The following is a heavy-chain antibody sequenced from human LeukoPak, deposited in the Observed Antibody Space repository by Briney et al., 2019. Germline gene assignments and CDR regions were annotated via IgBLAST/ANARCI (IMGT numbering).Heavy chain of an antibody. CDR3: AKHLRRRFFSKTLGFDP. CDR2: ISSSGSTI. J-gene: IGHJ5*02. CDR1: GFTFSSYE. Sequence: PGGSLRLSCAVSGFTFSSYEMNWVRQAPGKGLEWVSYISSSGSTIYYADSVKGRFTISRDNAKNSLYLQMNSLRAEDTAVYYCAKHLRRRFFSKTLGFDPWGQGTLVTVSS. V-gene: IGHV3-48*03. D-gene: IGHD3-3*01.